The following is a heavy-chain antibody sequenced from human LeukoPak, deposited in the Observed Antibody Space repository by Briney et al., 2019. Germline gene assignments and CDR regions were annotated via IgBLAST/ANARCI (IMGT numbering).Heavy chain of an antibody. CDR1: GFTFDDYG. V-gene: IGHV3-20*04. CDR2: INWNGGST. Sequence: RTGGSLRLSCAASGFTFDDYGMSWVRQAPGKGLEWVSGINWNGGSTGYADSVKGRFTISRDNAKNSLYLQMNSLRAEDTALYYCARRATTERGHSYGLDYWGQGTLVTVSS. D-gene: IGHD5-18*01. CDR3: ARRATTERGHSYGLDY. J-gene: IGHJ4*02.